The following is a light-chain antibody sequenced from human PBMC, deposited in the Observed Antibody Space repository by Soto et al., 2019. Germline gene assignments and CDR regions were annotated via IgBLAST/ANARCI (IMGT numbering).Light chain of an antibody. Sequence: QSALTQPASVSGSPGQSITISCIGTSSDIGPYDYVSWYQQHPGKAPKLMIYDVTNRPSGVSDRFSASKSGNTASLTISGLQAEDEALYYCSSYTSTTTLVIFGGGTKRTVL. V-gene: IGLV2-14*01. CDR1: SSDIGPYDY. J-gene: IGLJ2*01. CDR3: SSYTSTTTLVI. CDR2: DVT.